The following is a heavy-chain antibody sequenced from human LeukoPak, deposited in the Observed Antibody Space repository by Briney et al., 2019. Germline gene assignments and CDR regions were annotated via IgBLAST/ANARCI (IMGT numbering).Heavy chain of an antibody. J-gene: IGHJ4*02. CDR1: GYTFTGYY. D-gene: IGHD3-16*01. CDR3: ARGGGGFGIADREADY. Sequence: GASVKVSCKASGYTFTGYYMHWVRQAPGQGLEWMGRINPNSGGTNYAQKFQGRVTMTRDTSISTAYMELSRLRSDDTAVYYCARGGGGFGIADREADYWGQGTLVTVSS. CDR2: INPNSGGT. V-gene: IGHV1-2*06.